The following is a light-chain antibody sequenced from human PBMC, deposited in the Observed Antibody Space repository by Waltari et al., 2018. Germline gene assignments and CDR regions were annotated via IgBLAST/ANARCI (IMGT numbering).Light chain of an antibody. J-gene: IGKJ4*01. Sequence: EIVLTQSPATLSLSPGETATLSCGASQSVTASYVAWYQQKPGLAPRLLIYDATDRAPGIPGRFSGSGSGTDFTLTIRGVEPEDFAVYYCHQYGRSPLTFGGGTKVEI. CDR3: HQYGRSPLT. CDR1: QSVTASY. V-gene: IGKV3D-20*01. CDR2: DAT.